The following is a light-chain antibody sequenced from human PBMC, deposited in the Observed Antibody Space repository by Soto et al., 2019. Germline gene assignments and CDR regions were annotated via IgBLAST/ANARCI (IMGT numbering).Light chain of an antibody. CDR1: QGISSY. V-gene: IGKV1-9*01. CDR3: QQLHSYPLT. J-gene: IGKJ4*01. Sequence: DIQMTQSPSSLSASVGDRVTITCRASQGISSYLAWYQQKPGQAPKVLIYAASALQSGVPSRFSGSGSGTEFTLTISSLQAEDFATYYCQQLHSYPLTFGGGTKVDIK. CDR2: AAS.